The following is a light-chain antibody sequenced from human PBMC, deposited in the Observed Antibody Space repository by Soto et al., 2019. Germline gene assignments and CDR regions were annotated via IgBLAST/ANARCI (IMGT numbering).Light chain of an antibody. Sequence: QSVLTQPPSVSAAPGQTVTISCSGSSSNIENNYVSWYQQLPGTAPKLLIYDNNKRPSGIPDRFAGSKSGTSATLGITGLQTGDEADYYCGTWDSSLSAGVFGGGTKLTVL. V-gene: IGLV1-51*01. CDR3: GTWDSSLSAGV. CDR2: DNN. J-gene: IGLJ2*01. CDR1: SSNIENNY.